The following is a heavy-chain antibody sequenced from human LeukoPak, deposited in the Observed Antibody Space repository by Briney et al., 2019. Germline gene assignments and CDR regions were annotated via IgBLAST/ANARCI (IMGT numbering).Heavy chain of an antibody. CDR1: GFTFSSYG. CDR3: AKDEIGAVAGLLDY. D-gene: IGHD6-19*01. V-gene: IGHV3-30*18. CDR2: ISFDGSNK. J-gene: IGHJ4*02. Sequence: GGSLRLSCAASGFTFSSYGMYWVRQAPGKGLEWVAVISFDGSNKYYADSVRGRLTVSRDNSQDTLYLQMNSLRAEDTAVYYCAKDEIGAVAGLLDYWGQGILVTVSS.